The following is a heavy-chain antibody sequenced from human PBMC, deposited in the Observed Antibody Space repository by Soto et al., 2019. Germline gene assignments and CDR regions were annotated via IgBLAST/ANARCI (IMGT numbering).Heavy chain of an antibody. D-gene: IGHD4-17*01. CDR3: ARINGTTVTTYCDY. CDR1: GYTFTSYA. J-gene: IGHJ4*02. V-gene: IGHV1-3*01. CDR2: INAVNGNT. Sequence: QVQLVQSGAEVKKPGASVKVSCKASGYTFTSYAMHWVRQAPGQRLEWMGWINAVNGNTKYSQKFQGRVTITRDTSASTAYMELSSLRSEDTAVYYCARINGTTVTTYCDYWGQGTLVTVSS.